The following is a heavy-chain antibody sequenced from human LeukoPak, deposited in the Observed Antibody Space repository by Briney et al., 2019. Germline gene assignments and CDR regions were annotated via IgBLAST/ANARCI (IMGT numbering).Heavy chain of an antibody. J-gene: IGHJ3*02. CDR1: GFTFSSYG. D-gene: IGHD2-2*01. CDR3: AKDGGPGYCSSTSCYAFDI. Sequence: GGSLRLSCAASGFTFSSYGMHWVRQAPGKGLEWVAFIRYDGSNKYYADSVKGRFTISRDNSKNTLYLQMNSLRAEDTAVYYCAKDGGPGYCSSTSCYAFDIWGQGTMVTVSS. V-gene: IGHV3-30*02. CDR2: IRYDGSNK.